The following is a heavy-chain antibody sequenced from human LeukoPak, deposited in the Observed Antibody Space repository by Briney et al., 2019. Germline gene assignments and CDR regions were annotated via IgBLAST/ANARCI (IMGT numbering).Heavy chain of an antibody. J-gene: IGHJ4*02. CDR1: GFAFDGYG. D-gene: IGHD6-13*01. Sequence: PGGSLRLSCAASGFAFDGYGMSWVRQAPGKGLEWVSGINWNGGSSGYADSVKGRFTISSDNAKNSLYLQMNSLRAEDTALYYCARAYSSSWYFFDYWGQGTLVTVSS. CDR2: INWNGGSS. V-gene: IGHV3-20*04. CDR3: ARAYSSSWYFFDY.